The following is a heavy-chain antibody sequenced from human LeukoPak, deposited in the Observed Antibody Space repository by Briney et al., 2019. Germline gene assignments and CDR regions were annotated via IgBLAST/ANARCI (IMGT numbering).Heavy chain of an antibody. V-gene: IGHV3-53*01. D-gene: IGHD2-2*02. CDR1: GFTVSSNF. Sequence: GGSLRLSCAASGFTVSSNFMSWVRQAPGKGLECVSVIYSRGGTYYADSVQGRFTISRDASKNTLFLQMNSLRADDTAVYYCAKGREYQLLYIIDNWGQGTQVTVSS. CDR2: IYSRGGT. CDR3: AKGREYQLLYIIDN. J-gene: IGHJ4*02.